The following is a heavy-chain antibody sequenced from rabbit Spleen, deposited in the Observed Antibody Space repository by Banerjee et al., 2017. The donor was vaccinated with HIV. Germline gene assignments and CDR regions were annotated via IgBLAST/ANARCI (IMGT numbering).Heavy chain of an antibody. J-gene: IGHJ4*01. CDR1: GFSFSDRDV. Sequence: QEQLVESGGGLVKPEGSLTLTCKASGFSFSDRDVMCWVRQAPGKGLQWIACINVYTGKPVYATWAKGRFTISRTSSTTVTLQMTSLTAADTATYSCARDLTSVVGWNFNLWGPGTLVTVS. CDR2: INVYTGKP. V-gene: IGHV1S45*01. D-gene: IGHD1-1*01. CDR3: ARDLTSVVGWNFNL.